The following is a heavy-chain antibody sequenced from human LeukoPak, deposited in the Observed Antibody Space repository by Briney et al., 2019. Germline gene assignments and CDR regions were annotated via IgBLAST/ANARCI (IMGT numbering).Heavy chain of an antibody. CDR3: AGGGGPFRPLDY. V-gene: IGHV4-59*08. D-gene: IGHD2/OR15-2a*01. Sequence: SETLSLTCTVSGGSISSYYWSWIRQPPGKGLEWIGYISYSGSTNYNPSLKSRFTISVDTSKNQFSLKLTSVTAADTAVYYCAGGGGPFRPLDYSGQGTLVTVAS. CDR1: GGSISSYY. CDR2: ISYSGST. J-gene: IGHJ4*02.